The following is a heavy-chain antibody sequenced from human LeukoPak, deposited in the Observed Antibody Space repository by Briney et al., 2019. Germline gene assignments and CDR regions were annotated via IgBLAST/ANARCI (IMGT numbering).Heavy chain of an antibody. CDR2: ITNNGGST. CDR3: AKDVHASSGYYLDY. J-gene: IGHJ4*02. CDR1: GFTFSGYA. Sequence: GGSLRLSCAASGFTFSGYAMNWVRQAPGKGLEWVSAITNNGGSTYYADSVKGRFTISRDNSKNTLHLQMNSLRAEDTAIYCCAKDVHASSGYYLDYWGQGTLVTVSS. V-gene: IGHV3-23*01. D-gene: IGHD3-22*01.